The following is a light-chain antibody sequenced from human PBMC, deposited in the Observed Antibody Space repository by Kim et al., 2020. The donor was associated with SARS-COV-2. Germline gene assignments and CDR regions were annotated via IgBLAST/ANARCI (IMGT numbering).Light chain of an antibody. CDR3: MQALQTPIT. CDR1: QSLLHSIGYNY. CDR2: LGS. V-gene: IGKV2-28*01. Sequence: PASISCRSSQSLLHSIGYNYLDWYLQKPGQSPQLLIYLGSNRASGVPDRFSGSGSGTDFTLKISRVEAEDVGVYYCMQALQTPITFGQGTRLEIK. J-gene: IGKJ5*01.